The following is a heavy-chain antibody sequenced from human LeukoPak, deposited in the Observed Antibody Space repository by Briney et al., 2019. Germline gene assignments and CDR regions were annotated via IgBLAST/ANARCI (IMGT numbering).Heavy chain of an antibody. D-gene: IGHD2-2*01. J-gene: IGHJ4*02. Sequence: PGGSLRLSCTASGFTFGDYAMSWFRQAPGKGLEWVGFIRSKAYGGTTEYAASVKGRFTISRDDSKSIAYLQMNSLKTEDTAVYYCTREYCSSTSCSGFDYWGQGTLVTVSS. V-gene: IGHV3-49*03. CDR1: GFTFGDYA. CDR2: IRSKAYGGTT. CDR3: TREYCSSTSCSGFDY.